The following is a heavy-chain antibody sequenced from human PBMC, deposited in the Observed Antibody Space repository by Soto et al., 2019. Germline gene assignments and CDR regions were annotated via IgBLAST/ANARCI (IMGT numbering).Heavy chain of an antibody. CDR1: GFTFSSYG. J-gene: IGHJ4*02. Sequence: GGSLRLSCAASGFTFSSYGMHWVRQAPGKGLEWVAVIWYDGSNKYYADSVKGRFTISRDNSKITLYLQMKSLRAEDTAVYYCARDGSGWYFSSDFYFDYWGQGTLVTVSS. V-gene: IGHV3-33*01. CDR2: IWYDGSNK. CDR3: ARDGSGWYFSSDFYFDY. D-gene: IGHD6-19*01.